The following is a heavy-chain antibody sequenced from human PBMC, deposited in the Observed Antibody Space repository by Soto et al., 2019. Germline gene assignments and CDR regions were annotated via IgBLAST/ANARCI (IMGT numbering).Heavy chain of an antibody. D-gene: IGHD3-3*01. CDR2: IYHSGST. V-gene: IGHV4-4*02. J-gene: IGHJ4*02. CDR3: ARGQEVYDFWSGYFNY. Sequence: SETLSLTCAVSGGSISSTNWWSWVRQPPGKGLEWIGEIYHSGSTNYNPSLKSRVTISVDKSKNQFSLKLSSVTAADTAVYYCARGQEVYDFWSGYFNYWGQGALVTVSS. CDR1: GGSISSTNW.